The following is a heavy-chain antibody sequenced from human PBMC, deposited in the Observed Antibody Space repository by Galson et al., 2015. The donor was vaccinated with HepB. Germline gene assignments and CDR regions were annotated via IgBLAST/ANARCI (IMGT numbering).Heavy chain of an antibody. Sequence: QSGAEVKKPGESLKTSCKASGGTFSSYAISWVRQAPGQGLEWMGGIIPIFGTANYAQKFQGRVTITADESTSTAYMELSSLRSEDTAVYYCAITAIPPTVTTSRPFDYWGQGTLVTVSS. CDR3: AITAIPPTVTTSRPFDY. CDR2: IIPIFGTA. J-gene: IGHJ4*02. CDR1: GGTFSSYA. V-gene: IGHV1-69*01. D-gene: IGHD4-11*01.